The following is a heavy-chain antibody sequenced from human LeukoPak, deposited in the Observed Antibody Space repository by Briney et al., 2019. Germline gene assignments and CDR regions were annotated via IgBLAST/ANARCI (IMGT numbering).Heavy chain of an antibody. CDR1: GGSISSGDYY. V-gene: IGHV4-31*03. J-gene: IGHJ4*02. CDR2: IYSGST. Sequence: PSQTLSLTCTVSGGSISSGDYYWSWIRQHPGKGLEWIGNIYSGSTYYNPSLKSRVTISVDTSKSQFSLELSSVTAADTAVYYCAREGYDSSYYYYLDYWGQGTLVTVSS. D-gene: IGHD3-22*01. CDR3: AREGYDSSYYYYLDY.